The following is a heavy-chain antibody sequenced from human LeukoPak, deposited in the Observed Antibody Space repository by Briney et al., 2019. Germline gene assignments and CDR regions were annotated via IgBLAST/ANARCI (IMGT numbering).Heavy chain of an antibody. J-gene: IGHJ4*02. D-gene: IGHD1-7*01. CDR1: GFTFRSFS. CDR3: ARVGNTFITGTRLFDY. Sequence: GGSLSLSCAPSGFTFRSFSMEWVRQAPWEGVEWVSSIRSRRRYIYHADSVKCRYTISRDNATHSLSLQMNSVRADDTPVQYCARVGNTFITGTRLFDYWGQGNLVTVSS. CDR2: IRSRRRYI. V-gene: IGHV3-21*01.